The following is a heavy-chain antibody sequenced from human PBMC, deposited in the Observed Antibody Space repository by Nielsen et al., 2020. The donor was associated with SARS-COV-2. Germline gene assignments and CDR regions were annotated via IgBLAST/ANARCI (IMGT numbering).Heavy chain of an antibody. CDR3: ASGGGGGGSGSYYGMDV. CDR2: IIPIFGTA. J-gene: IGHJ6*02. CDR1: GGTFSSYA. V-gene: IGHV1-69*06. Sequence: SVKVSCKASGGTFSSYAISWVRQAPGQGLEWMGGIIPIFGTANYAQKFQGRVTITADKSTSTAYMELSSLRSEDTAVYYCASGGGGGGSGSYYGMDVWGQGTTVTVSS. D-gene: IGHD6-19*01.